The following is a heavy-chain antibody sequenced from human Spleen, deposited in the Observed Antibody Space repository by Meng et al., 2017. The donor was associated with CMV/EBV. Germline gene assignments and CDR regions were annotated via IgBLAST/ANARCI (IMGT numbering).Heavy chain of an antibody. CDR2: INPNSGGT. J-gene: IGHJ4*02. CDR3: ARDRGNLVLPGALISYYFGS. CDR1: GYTFTGQY. Sequence: ASVKVSCKASGYTFTGQYMHWVRQAPGQGLEWMGWINPNSGGTNYAQKFQGRVTMTRDTSISTAYMELSSLRSDDTAVYYCARDRGNLVLPGALISYYFGSWGQGTLVTVSS. V-gene: IGHV1-2*02. D-gene: IGHD2-2*01.